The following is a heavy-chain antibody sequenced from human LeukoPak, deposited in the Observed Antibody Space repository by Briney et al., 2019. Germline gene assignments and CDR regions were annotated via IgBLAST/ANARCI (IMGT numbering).Heavy chain of an antibody. CDR1: GFTFDDYA. V-gene: IGHV3-9*03. CDR3: ARGYNWNLNWFDP. D-gene: IGHD1-7*01. Sequence: PGGSLRLSCAASGFTFDDYAMHWVRQAPGKGLEWVSGISWNSGSIGYADSVKGRFTISRDNAKNSLYLQMNSLRAEDMALHYCARGYNWNLNWFDPWGQGTLVTVSS. J-gene: IGHJ5*02. CDR2: ISWNSGSI.